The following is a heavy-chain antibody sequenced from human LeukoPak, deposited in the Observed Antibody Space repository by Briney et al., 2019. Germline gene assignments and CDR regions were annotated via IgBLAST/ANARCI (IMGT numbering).Heavy chain of an antibody. D-gene: IGHD3-10*01. CDR1: GFTLSAYY. Sequence: PWGSLRLSCAASGFTLSAYYMSWIRQAPGEGLEWISYITSSTISYADSVKGRFTISRDNANNSLYLQMDSLRDEDTAVYFCAGGYGSGSYSAWGQGTLVTVSS. V-gene: IGHV3-11*01. CDR3: AGGYGSGSYSA. J-gene: IGHJ5*02. CDR2: ITSSTI.